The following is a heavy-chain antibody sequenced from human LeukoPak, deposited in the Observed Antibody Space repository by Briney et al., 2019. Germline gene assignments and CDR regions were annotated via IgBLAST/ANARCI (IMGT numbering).Heavy chain of an antibody. Sequence: PSETLSLTCTVSGGSISSSSYYWGWIRQPPGKGLGWIGSIYYSGSTYYNPSLKSRVTISVDTSKNQFSLRLSSVTAADTAVYYCARVTGYMIEDYFDYWGQGTLVTVSS. CDR2: IYYSGST. J-gene: IGHJ4*02. D-gene: IGHD3-22*01. CDR3: ARVTGYMIEDYFDY. CDR1: GGSISSSSYY. V-gene: IGHV4-39*07.